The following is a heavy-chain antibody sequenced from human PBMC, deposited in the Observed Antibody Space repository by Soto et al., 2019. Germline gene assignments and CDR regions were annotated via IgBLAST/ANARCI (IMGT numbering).Heavy chain of an antibody. Sequence: SETLSLTCSVSGDSISSRVYYWGWIRQPPGKGLEWIGNFYYFGSTYYNPSLKSRVTISVDTSNNQLSLRLRSVTAADTAVYYCATSTMTSNWFDPWGQGTLVTVS. J-gene: IGHJ5*02. V-gene: IGHV4-39*01. D-gene: IGHD3-3*01. CDR1: GDSISSRVYY. CDR3: ATSTMTSNWFDP. CDR2: FYYFGST.